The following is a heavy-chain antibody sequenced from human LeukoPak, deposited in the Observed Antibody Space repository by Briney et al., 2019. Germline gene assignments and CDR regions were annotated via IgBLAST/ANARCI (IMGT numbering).Heavy chain of an antibody. CDR3: AKDESGGAFDI. J-gene: IGHJ3*02. V-gene: IGHV3-11*01. CDR1: GFTFSDYY. D-gene: IGHD3-10*01. CDR2: ISSSGSTI. Sequence: GGSLRLPCAASGFTFSDYYMSWIRQAPGKGLEWVSYISSSGSTIYYADSVKGRFTISRDNAKNSLYLQMNSLRAEDTALYYCAKDESGGAFDIWGQGTMVTVSS.